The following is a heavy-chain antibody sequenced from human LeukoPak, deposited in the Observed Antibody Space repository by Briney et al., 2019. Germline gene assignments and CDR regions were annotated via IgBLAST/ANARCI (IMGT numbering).Heavy chain of an antibody. V-gene: IGHV3-11*06. J-gene: IGHJ6*02. D-gene: IGHD3-9*01. CDR2: ISSSSSYT. CDR3: ARARGDILTGYYRKPYYYYYGMDV. CDR1: GFTFSDYY. Sequence: PGGSLRLSCAASGFTFSDYYMSWIRQAPGKGLEWVSYISSSSSYTNYADSVKGRFTISRDNAKNSLYLQMNSLRAEDTAVYYCARARGDILTGYYRKPYYYYYGMDVWGQGTTVTVSS.